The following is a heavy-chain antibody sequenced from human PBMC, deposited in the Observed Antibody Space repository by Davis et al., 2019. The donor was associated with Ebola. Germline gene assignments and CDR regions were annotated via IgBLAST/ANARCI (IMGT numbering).Heavy chain of an antibody. V-gene: IGHV3-21*01. J-gene: IGHJ4*02. D-gene: IGHD3-3*01. CDR1: GFTFSSYS. Sequence: GESLKISCAASGFTFSSYSMNWVRQAPGKGLEWVSSISSSSSYIYYADSVKGRFTISRDNAKNSLYLQMNSLRAEDTAVYYCARAPTIFGVVIHFDYWGQGTLVTVSS. CDR2: ISSSSSYI. CDR3: ARAPTIFGVVIHFDY.